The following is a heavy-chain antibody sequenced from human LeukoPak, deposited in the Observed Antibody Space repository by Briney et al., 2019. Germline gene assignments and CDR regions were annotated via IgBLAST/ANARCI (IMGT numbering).Heavy chain of an antibody. Sequence: GGSLRLSCAASGFTFSSYAMSWVRQAPGKGLEWVSAISGSGGSTYYADSVKGRFTISRDNSKNTLYLQMNSLRAEDTAVYYCAKGGYVWGSYDSNWFDPWGQGTLVTVSS. V-gene: IGHV3-23*01. D-gene: IGHD3-16*01. CDR2: ISGSGGST. CDR3: AKGGYVWGSYDSNWFDP. CDR1: GFTFSSYA. J-gene: IGHJ5*02.